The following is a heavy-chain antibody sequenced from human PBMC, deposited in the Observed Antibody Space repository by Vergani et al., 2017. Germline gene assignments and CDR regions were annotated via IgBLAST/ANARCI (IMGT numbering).Heavy chain of an antibody. Sequence: QLQLQESGPGLVKPSETLSLTCTVSGGPISISSYYWGWIRQPPGKGLEWIGNIYYTGNTYYNPSLKSRVTISVDTSKNQFSLKLSSVTAADTAVYYCARRGASDFWSGYYIDYWGQGTLVTVSS. V-gene: IGHV4-39*01. CDR2: IYYTGNT. CDR3: ARRGASDFWSGYYIDY. D-gene: IGHD3-3*01. CDR1: GGPISISSYY. J-gene: IGHJ4*02.